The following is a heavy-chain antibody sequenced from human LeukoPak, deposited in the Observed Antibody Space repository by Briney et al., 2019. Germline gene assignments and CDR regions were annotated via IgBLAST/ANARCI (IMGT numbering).Heavy chain of an antibody. CDR1: GFTFSSYS. V-gene: IGHV3-21*01. CDR3: ARAFKVPAYSSWRGGSLGEDY. J-gene: IGHJ4*02. D-gene: IGHD6-19*01. CDR2: ISSSSSYI. Sequence: PGGSLRLSCAASGFTFSSYSMNWVRQAPGKGLEWVSSISSSSSYIYYADSVKGRFTISRDNAKNSLYLQMNSLRAEDTAVYYCARAFKVPAYSSWRGGSLGEDYWGQGTLVTVSS.